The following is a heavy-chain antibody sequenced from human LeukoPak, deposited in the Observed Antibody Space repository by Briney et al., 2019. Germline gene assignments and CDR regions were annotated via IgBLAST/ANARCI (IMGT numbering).Heavy chain of an antibody. J-gene: IGHJ4*02. Sequence: PGRSLRLSCAASGFTFSSYAMHWVRQAPGKGLEWVAVISYDGSNKYYGDSVKGRFTISRDNSKNTLYLQMNSLRAEDTAVYYCAQQLGWGRWFDYWGQGTLVTVSS. CDR1: GFTFSSYA. V-gene: IGHV3-30-3*01. CDR3: AQQLGWGRWFDY. CDR2: ISYDGSNK. D-gene: IGHD6-13*01.